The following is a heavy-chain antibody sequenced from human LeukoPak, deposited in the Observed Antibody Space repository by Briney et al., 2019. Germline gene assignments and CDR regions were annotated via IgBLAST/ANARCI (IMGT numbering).Heavy chain of an antibody. CDR1: GFTFSSYE. D-gene: IGHD3-10*01. J-gene: IGHJ4*02. CDR2: IKQDGSGK. V-gene: IGHV3-7*01. Sequence: PGGSLRLSCAASGFTFSSYEMNWVRQAPGKGLEWVANIKQDGSGKYYVDSVKGRFTISRDNAKNSLYLQMNSLRAEDTAVYYCAREDRELWFEGYYFDYWGQGTLVTVSS. CDR3: AREDRELWFEGYYFDY.